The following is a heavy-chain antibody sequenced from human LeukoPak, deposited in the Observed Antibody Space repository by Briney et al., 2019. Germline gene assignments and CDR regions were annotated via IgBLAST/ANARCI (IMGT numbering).Heavy chain of an antibody. CDR2: IYYSGST. Sequence: PSETLSLTYTVSGGSISSSSYYWGWIRQPPGKGLEWIGSIYYSGSTYYNPSLKSRVTISVDTSKNQFSLKLSSVTAADTAVYYCAIGINYDFWSGYWGDAFDIWGQGTMVTVSS. V-gene: IGHV4-39*01. D-gene: IGHD3-3*01. CDR1: GGSISSSSYY. J-gene: IGHJ3*02. CDR3: AIGINYDFWSGYWGDAFDI.